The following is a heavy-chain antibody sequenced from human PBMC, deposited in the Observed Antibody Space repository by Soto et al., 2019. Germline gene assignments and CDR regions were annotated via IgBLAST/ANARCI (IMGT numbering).Heavy chain of an antibody. CDR2: INPSGGST. J-gene: IGHJ5*02. CDR1: GNTFTSYY. V-gene: IGHV1-46*01. D-gene: IGHD2-2*02. Sequence: QVQLVQSGAEVKKPGASVKVSCKASGNTFTSYYMHWVRQAPGQGLEWMGIINPSGGSTSYAQKFQGRVTMTRDTSTSTVYMELSSLRAEYTAVYYCARASCSSTSCYTGNWFDPWGQGTLVTVSS. CDR3: ARASCSSTSCYTGNWFDP.